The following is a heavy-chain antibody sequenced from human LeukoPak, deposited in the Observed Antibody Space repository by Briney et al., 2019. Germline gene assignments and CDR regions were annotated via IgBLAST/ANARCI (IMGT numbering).Heavy chain of an antibody. Sequence: PGRSLRLSCAASAFNFDDYAMHWVRQAPGKGLEWVSGISRNSGRIGYADSVKGRFTISRDNAKSSLYLQMNSLRAEDTAAYYCVKSGPDFGDLPSEYYFDFWGQGTLVTVSS. CDR1: AFNFDDYA. CDR2: ISRNSGRI. CDR3: VKSGPDFGDLPSEYYFDF. D-gene: IGHD4-17*01. V-gene: IGHV3-9*01. J-gene: IGHJ4*02.